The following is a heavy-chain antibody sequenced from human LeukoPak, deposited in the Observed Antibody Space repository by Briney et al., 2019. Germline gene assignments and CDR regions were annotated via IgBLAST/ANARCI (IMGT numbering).Heavy chain of an antibody. Sequence: GGSLRLSCAASGFTFSSYGMHWVRQAPGKGLEWVAVIWYDGSNKYYADSVKGRFTISRDNSKNTLYLQMNSLRAGDTAVYYCARDRAYCGGDCYHLGYYYYGMDVWGQGTTVTVSS. V-gene: IGHV3-33*01. CDR1: GFTFSSYG. CDR3: ARDRAYCGGDCYHLGYYYYGMDV. J-gene: IGHJ6*02. D-gene: IGHD2-21*02. CDR2: IWYDGSNK.